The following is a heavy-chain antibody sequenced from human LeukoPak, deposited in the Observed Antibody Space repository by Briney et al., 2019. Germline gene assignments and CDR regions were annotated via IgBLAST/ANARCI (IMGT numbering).Heavy chain of an antibody. Sequence: SETLSLTCTVSGGSISSYYWSWIRQPPGKGLEWIGYIYYSGSTNYNPSLKSRVTISVDTSKNQFSLKLSSATAADTAVYYCARGFFTYYYDSSGYYANWFDPWGQGTLVTVSS. CDR3: ARGFFTYYYDSSGYYANWFDP. J-gene: IGHJ5*02. V-gene: IGHV4-59*01. D-gene: IGHD3-22*01. CDR2: IYYSGST. CDR1: GGSISSYY.